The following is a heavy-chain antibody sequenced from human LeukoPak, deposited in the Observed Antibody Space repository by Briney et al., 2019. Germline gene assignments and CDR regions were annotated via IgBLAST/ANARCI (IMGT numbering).Heavy chain of an antibody. CDR2: INPNSGGT. CDR1: GYTFTGYY. Sequence: ASVNVSCKASGYTFTGYYIHWVRQAPGQGLEWMGWINPNSGGTNSAQKFQGRVTLTRDTSISTAYLELSSLRSDDTAVYYCARDLGSGWIIVDYWGQGTLVTVS. V-gene: IGHV1-2*02. D-gene: IGHD6-19*01. J-gene: IGHJ4*02. CDR3: ARDLGSGWIIVDY.